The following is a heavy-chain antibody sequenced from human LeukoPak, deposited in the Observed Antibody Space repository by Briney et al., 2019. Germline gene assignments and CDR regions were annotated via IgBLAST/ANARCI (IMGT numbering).Heavy chain of an antibody. CDR2: IGAGGSDT. V-gene: IGHV3-23*01. CDR3: ARDRRTLDAFDV. D-gene: IGHD2-15*01. CDR1: GFTFSDYA. J-gene: IGHJ3*01. Sequence: GGSLTLSCFVSGFTFSDYAMSWVRQPPGKGREWVSCIGAGGSDTYYADPVTGRFTISRDNSKNTLSLQMTSLRAEDTAIYFCARDRRTLDAFDVWGQGTMVTVSS.